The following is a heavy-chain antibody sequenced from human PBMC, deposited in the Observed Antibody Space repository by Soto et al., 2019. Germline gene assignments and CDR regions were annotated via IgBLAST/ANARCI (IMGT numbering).Heavy chain of an antibody. V-gene: IGHV1-46*01. CDR3: LRDDYGYGDAGD. CDR1: GYIFTNKY. J-gene: IGHJ4*02. D-gene: IGHD4-17*01. CDR2: IFPRDGAT. Sequence: QVQLVQSGAEVKEPGASVKVSCKTSGYIFTNKYIHWVRQAPGQGLEWLGVIFPRDGATVIAQKFQGRVTMTRDTSTSTLYMDVSSLRFEDTAVYYCLRDDYGYGDAGDWGQGTLVTVSS.